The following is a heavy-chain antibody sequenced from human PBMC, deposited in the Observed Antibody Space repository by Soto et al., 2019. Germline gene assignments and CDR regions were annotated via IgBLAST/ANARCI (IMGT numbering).Heavy chain of an antibody. CDR3: ARDQGSARGAGSYSSYYGMDV. V-gene: IGHV4-59*01. J-gene: IGHJ6*02. D-gene: IGHD3-10*01. Sequence: SETLSLTCTVSGGSISSYYWSWIRQPPGKGLEWIGYIYYSGSTNYNPSLKSRVTISVDTSKNQFSLKLSSVTAADTAVYYCARDQGSARGAGSYSSYYGMDVWGQGTTVTVSS. CDR2: IYYSGST. CDR1: GGSISSYY.